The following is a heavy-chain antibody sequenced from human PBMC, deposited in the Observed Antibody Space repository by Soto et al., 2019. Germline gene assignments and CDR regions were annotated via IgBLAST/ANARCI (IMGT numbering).Heavy chain of an antibody. J-gene: IGHJ6*02. V-gene: IGHV4-31*03. CDR1: GVSVSSGAYY. Sequence: SLSLTCTVSGVSVSSGAYYWSWIRQRPGKGLEWIGYIYYTGTTHYNPSLKSRVTMSVDTSENQFSLKLSSVTVADTAVYYCARWANPKSLSSISLAQQDVWGQGTTVTVSS. CDR2: IYYTGTT. D-gene: IGHD3-16*01. CDR3: ARWANPKSLSSISLAQQDV.